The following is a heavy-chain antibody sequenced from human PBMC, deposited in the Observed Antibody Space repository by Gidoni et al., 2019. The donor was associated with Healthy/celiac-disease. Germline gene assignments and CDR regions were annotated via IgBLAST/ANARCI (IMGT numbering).Heavy chain of an antibody. CDR1: GFPFSSYG. CDR2: IWYDGSNK. Sequence: QVQLVASGGGVVQPWRSLRLSCAASGFPFSSYGMHWVRQDPGKGLEWVAVIWYDGSNKYYADSVKGRFTISRDNSKNTLYLQMNSLRAEDTAVYYCARETLAYYYYYYMDVWGKGTTVTVSS. CDR3: ARETLAYYYYYYMDV. J-gene: IGHJ6*03. V-gene: IGHV3-33*01.